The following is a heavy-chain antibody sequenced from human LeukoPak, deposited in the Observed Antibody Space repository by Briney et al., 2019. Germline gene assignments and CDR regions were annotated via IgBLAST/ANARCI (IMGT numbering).Heavy chain of an antibody. CDR2: IYWNDDK. CDR3: AHRRPGGVLWFGEHFDY. Sequence: SGPTLVNPTPTLTLTCTFSGFSLRTSGVGVGWIRQPPGKALEWLALIYWNDDKRYSPSLKSRLTITKDTSKNQVVLTMTNMDPVDTATYYCAHRRPGGVLWFGEHFDYWGQGTLVTVSS. V-gene: IGHV2-5*01. CDR1: GFSLRTSGVG. J-gene: IGHJ4*02. D-gene: IGHD3-10*01.